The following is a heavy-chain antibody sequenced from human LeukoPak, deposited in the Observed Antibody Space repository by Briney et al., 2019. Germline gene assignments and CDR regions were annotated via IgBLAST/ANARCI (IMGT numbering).Heavy chain of an antibody. V-gene: IGHV4-34*01. D-gene: IGHD6-19*01. Sequence: SETLSLTCAVYGGSSSGYYWSWIRQPPGKGLEWIGEINHSGSTNYNPSLKSRVTISVDTSKNQFSLKLSSVTAADTAVYYCARGVADKDSYSSGWSFDYWGQGTLVTVSS. CDR3: ARGVADKDSYSSGWSFDY. CDR1: GGSSSGYY. J-gene: IGHJ4*02. CDR2: INHSGST.